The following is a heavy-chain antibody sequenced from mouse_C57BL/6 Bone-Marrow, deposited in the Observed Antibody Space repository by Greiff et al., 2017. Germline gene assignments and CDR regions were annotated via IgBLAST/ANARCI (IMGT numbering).Heavy chain of an antibody. CDR3: ARDYGSPAPFDY. V-gene: IGHV1-81*01. J-gene: IGHJ2*01. CDR1: GYTFTSYG. D-gene: IGHD1-1*01. CDR2: IYPRSGNT. Sequence: VQLVESGAELARPGASVKLSCKASGYTFTSYGISWVKQRTGQGLEWIGEIYPRSGNTYYNEKFKGKATLTADKSSSTAYMELRSLTSEDSAVYFCARDYGSPAPFDYWGQGTTLTVSS.